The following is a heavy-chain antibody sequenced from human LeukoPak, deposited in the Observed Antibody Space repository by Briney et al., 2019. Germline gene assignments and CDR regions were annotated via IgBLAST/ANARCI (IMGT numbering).Heavy chain of an antibody. Sequence: GGSLRLSCAASGFTFDDYAMHWVRQAPGKGLEWVSGISWNSGSIGYADSVKGRFTISRDNAKNSLYLQMNSLRAEDTALYYCAKDFYGSGSYYLFDYWGQGTLVTVSS. CDR2: ISWNSGSI. CDR3: AKDFYGSGSYYLFDY. J-gene: IGHJ4*02. V-gene: IGHV3-9*01. D-gene: IGHD3-10*01. CDR1: GFTFDDYA.